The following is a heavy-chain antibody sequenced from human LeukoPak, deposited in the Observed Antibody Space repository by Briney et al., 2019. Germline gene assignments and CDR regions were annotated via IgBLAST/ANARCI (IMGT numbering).Heavy chain of an antibody. J-gene: IGHJ6*03. D-gene: IGHD1-26*01. Sequence: GGSLRLSCAASGSIVSSNYMSWVRQAPGKGLEWVSFIYSGGSTYYSVKGRFTISRDNSKNTLYLQMNSLRAEDTAVYYCARVVSGSYDPYYYMDVWGKGTTVTVSS. CDR1: GSIVSSNY. CDR3: ARVVSGSYDPYYYMDV. CDR2: IYSGGST. V-gene: IGHV3-53*01.